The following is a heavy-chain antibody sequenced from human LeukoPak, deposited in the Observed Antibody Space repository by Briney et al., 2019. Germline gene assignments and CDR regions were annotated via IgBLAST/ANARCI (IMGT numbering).Heavy chain of an antibody. J-gene: IGHJ5*02. CDR2: IIPIFGTA. Sequence: GASVKVSCKASGGTFSSYAISWVRQAPGQGLEWMGGIIPIFGTANYAQKFQGRVTITADESTSTAYMELSSLRSEDTAVYYCARDNLVGAPGWFDPWGQGTLVTVSS. CDR3: ARDNLVGAPGWFDP. CDR1: GGTFSSYA. D-gene: IGHD1-26*01. V-gene: IGHV1-69*13.